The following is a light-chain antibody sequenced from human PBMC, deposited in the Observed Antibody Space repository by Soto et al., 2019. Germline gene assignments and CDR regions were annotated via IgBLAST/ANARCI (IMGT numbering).Light chain of an antibody. CDR1: SSDVGGYNY. CDR3: SSYTSTNTLVV. J-gene: IGLJ2*01. Sequence: QSALTQPASVSGSPGQSITISCTGPSSDVGGYNYVSWYQQHPGKAPKLMIYEVTHRPSGVSNRFSGSKSANTAFLTISGLQAEDEANYYCSSYTSTNTLVVFGGGIKLTVL. V-gene: IGLV2-14*01. CDR2: EVT.